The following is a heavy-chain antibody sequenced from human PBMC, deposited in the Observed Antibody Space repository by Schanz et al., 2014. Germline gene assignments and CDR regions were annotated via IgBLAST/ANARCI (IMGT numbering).Heavy chain of an antibody. J-gene: IGHJ4*02. CDR1: GFTFSDYW. CDR3: ARDLSYYTSGSYGY. V-gene: IGHV3-7*01. Sequence: EVQLVESGGGLVQPGGSLRLSCAASGFTFSDYWMSWVRQAPGKGLEWVANIKRDGSEKYYVDSVKGRFTFSRDNAKNSLYLQMNSLRAEDTAVYYCARDLSYYTSGSYGYWGQGTLVTVSS. D-gene: IGHD3-10*01. CDR2: IKRDGSEK.